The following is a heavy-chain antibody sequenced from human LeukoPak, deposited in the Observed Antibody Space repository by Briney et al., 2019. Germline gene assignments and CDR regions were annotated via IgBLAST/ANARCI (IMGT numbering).Heavy chain of an antibody. Sequence: ASVKVSCKASGGTFSSYAISWVRQAPGQGLGWMGGIIPIFGTANYAQKFQGRVTITTDESTSTAYMELSSLRSEDTAVYYCARVYDFWGGKYNWFDPWGQGTLVTVSS. D-gene: IGHD3-3*01. CDR3: ARVYDFWGGKYNWFDP. CDR2: IIPIFGTA. V-gene: IGHV1-69*05. J-gene: IGHJ5*02. CDR1: GGTFSSYA.